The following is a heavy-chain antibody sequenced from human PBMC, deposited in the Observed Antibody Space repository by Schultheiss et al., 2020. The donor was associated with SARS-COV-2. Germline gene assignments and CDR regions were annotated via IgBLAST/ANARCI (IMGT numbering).Heavy chain of an antibody. Sequence: ASVKVSCKASGYTFLNYGISWVRQAPGQGLEWMGWISSYNGNTNYAQKLQGRVTMTTDTSTNAAYMELRSLRSDDTAVYYCARGTYYDILTGYPTKYYFDYWGQGTLVTVSS. CDR3: ARGTYYDILTGYPTKYYFDY. V-gene: IGHV1-18*04. CDR1: GYTFLNYG. D-gene: IGHD3-9*01. J-gene: IGHJ4*02. CDR2: ISSYNGNT.